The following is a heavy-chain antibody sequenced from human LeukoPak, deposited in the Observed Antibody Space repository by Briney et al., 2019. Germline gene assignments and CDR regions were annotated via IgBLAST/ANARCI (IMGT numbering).Heavy chain of an antibody. Sequence: PSETLSLTCAVSGYSISSGYYWGWIRQPPRKGLEWIGSIYHSGSTYYNPSLKSRVTMSVDTSKNQFSLKLSSVTAADTAVYYCARGLNAYGEYYFDYWGQGTLVTVSS. CDR1: GYSISSGYY. V-gene: IGHV4-38-2*01. CDR2: IYHSGST. D-gene: IGHD4-17*01. CDR3: ARGLNAYGEYYFDY. J-gene: IGHJ4*02.